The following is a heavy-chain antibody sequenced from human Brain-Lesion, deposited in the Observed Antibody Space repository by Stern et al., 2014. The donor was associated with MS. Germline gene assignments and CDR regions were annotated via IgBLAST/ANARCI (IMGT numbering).Heavy chain of an antibody. V-gene: IGHV3-9*01. CDR2: ITWNSGTI. D-gene: IGHD3-10*01. CDR3: AKDMMDYFGSGTFGSFDH. Sequence: EVQLVESGGGLVQPGRSLRLSCEASGFSFEDHGMHWVRQAPGKGLEWVSGITWNSGTIAYADSVKGRFTISREDAKNSLYLHMNGLRAEDTALYYCAKDMMDYFGSGTFGSFDHWGQGTPVTVSS. CDR1: GFSFEDHG. J-gene: IGHJ4*02.